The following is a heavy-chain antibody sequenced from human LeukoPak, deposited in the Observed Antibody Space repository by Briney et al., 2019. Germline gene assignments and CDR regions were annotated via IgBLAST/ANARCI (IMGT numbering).Heavy chain of an antibody. Sequence: HPGRSLRLSCAASGFTFSSYAIHWVRQAPGKGLEWVAVISYNGRNKYYADSVKGRFTISRDNSENALYLRTNSLTAEDRAVYYCARDVGGNSADYYFDSWGQGTLVTVSS. D-gene: IGHD4-23*01. V-gene: IGHV3-30*04. J-gene: IGHJ4*02. CDR1: GFTFSSYA. CDR3: ARDVGGNSADYYFDS. CDR2: ISYNGRNK.